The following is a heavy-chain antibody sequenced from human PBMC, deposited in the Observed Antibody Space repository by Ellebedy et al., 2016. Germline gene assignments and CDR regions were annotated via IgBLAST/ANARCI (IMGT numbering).Heavy chain of an antibody. CDR3: ARSPYYYDSSGGPGNNWFDP. Sequence: GGSLRLXXKGSGYSFTSYWIGWVRQMPGKGLEWMGIIYPGDSDTRYSPSFQGQVTISADKSISTAYLQWSSLKASDTAMYYCARSPYYYDSSGGPGNNWFDPWGQGTLVTVSS. V-gene: IGHV5-51*01. CDR1: GYSFTSYW. CDR2: IYPGDSDT. J-gene: IGHJ5*02. D-gene: IGHD3-22*01.